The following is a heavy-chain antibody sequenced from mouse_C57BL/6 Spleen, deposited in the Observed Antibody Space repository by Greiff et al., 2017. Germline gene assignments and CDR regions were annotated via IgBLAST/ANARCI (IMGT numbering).Heavy chain of an antibody. J-gene: IGHJ4*01. V-gene: IGHV1-81*01. CDR3: ARYGDYYGSSYGGARDY. CDR1: GYTFTSYG. Sequence: QVQLQQSGAELARPGASVKLSCKASGYTFTSYGISWVKQRTGQGLEWIGEIYPRSGNTYYNEKFKGKATLTADKSSSTAYMELRSLTSEDSAVYFCARYGDYYGSSYGGARDYWGQGTSVTVSS. CDR2: IYPRSGNT. D-gene: IGHD1-1*01.